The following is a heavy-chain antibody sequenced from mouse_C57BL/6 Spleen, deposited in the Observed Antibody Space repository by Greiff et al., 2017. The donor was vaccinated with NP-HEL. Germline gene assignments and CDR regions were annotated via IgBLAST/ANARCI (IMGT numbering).Heavy chain of an antibody. J-gene: IGHJ1*03. CDR3: ARRAYYYGGYWYFDV. D-gene: IGHD1-1*02. Sequence: QVQLQQPGAELVMPGASVKLSCKASGYTFTSYWMHWVKQRPGQGLEWIGEIDPSDSYTNYNQKFTGKSTLTVDKSSSTAYMQLSSLTSEDSAVYYCARRAYYYGGYWYFDVWGTGTTVTVSS. CDR2: IDPSDSYT. V-gene: IGHV1-69*01. CDR1: GYTFTSYW.